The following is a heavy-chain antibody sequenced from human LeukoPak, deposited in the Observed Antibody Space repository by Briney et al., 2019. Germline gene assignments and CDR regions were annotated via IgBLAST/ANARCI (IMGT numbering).Heavy chain of an antibody. J-gene: IGHJ4*02. CDR1: GYSFADYY. V-gene: IGHV1-2*02. CDR2: IKPNSGGT. CDR3: ARGPVYFDY. Sequence: EASVKVSCKASGYSFADYYMHWVRQAPGQGLEWMGWIKPNSGGTRSAQKFQGRVTMTRDTSISTAYMELSSLRYDDTAVYYCARGPVYFDYWGQGTLVTVSS.